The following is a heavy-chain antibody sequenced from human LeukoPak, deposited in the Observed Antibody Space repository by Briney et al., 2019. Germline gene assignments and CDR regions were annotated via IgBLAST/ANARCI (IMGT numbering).Heavy chain of an antibody. J-gene: IGHJ6*03. CDR2: IYYSGST. CDR1: GGSISSYY. CDR3: ARVGYSSSSPYYYYYMDV. V-gene: IGHV4-59*01. D-gene: IGHD6-6*01. Sequence: SETLSLTCTVSGGSISSYYWSWIRQPPGKGLEWIGYIYYSGSTNYNPSLKSRVTISVDTSKNQFSLKLSSVTAADTAVYYCARVGYSSSSPYYYYYMDVWGKGTTVTVSS.